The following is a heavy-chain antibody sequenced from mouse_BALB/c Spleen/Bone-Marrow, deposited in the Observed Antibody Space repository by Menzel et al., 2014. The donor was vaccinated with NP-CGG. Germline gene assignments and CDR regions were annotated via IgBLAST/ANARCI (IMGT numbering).Heavy chain of an antibody. Sequence: VKLVESGAELVKPGASVKLSCKASGYTFTSYWMHWVKQRPGQGLEWIGEINPSNGRTNYNEKFKSKATLTVDESSSTAYMQLSSLTSEGSAVYYCARWGITLAYWGQGTLVTVSA. CDR2: INPSNGRT. CDR1: GYTFTSYW. V-gene: IGHV1S81*02. D-gene: IGHD2-4*01. CDR3: ARWGITLAY. J-gene: IGHJ3*01.